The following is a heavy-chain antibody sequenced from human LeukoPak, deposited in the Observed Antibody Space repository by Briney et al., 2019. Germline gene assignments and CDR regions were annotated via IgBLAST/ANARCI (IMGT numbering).Heavy chain of an antibody. CDR1: GFMFSSNW. Sequence: GGSLRLSCAASGFMFSSNWMSWVRLAPGKGLEWVANIKEDGTETYYVDSVKGRFTVSRDNAKNSLYLQMNSLRVEDTAVYYCAKEGRSLQTYWGQGTLVTVSS. V-gene: IGHV3-7*03. D-gene: IGHD5-24*01. J-gene: IGHJ4*02. CDR3: AKEGRSLQTY. CDR2: IKEDGTET.